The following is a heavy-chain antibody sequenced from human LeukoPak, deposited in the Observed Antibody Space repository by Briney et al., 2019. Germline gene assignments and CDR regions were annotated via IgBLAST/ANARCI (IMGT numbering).Heavy chain of an antibody. Sequence: SETLSLTCTLSGGSITSGRYYWTWIRQHPQRGLEWIGYVSYSGSTNYNSSLKSRLTISADTSKNQFYLRLTSVTAADTAVHYCARDPRGDITGTTFDRWGQGTLVTVSS. CDR3: ARDPRGDITGTTFDR. CDR2: VSYSGST. V-gene: IGHV4-31*03. D-gene: IGHD1-20*01. CDR1: GGSITSGRYY. J-gene: IGHJ5*02.